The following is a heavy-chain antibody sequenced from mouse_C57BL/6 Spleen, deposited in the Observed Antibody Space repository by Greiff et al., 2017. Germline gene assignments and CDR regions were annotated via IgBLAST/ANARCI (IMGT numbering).Heavy chain of an antibody. CDR2: ISYDGSN. CDR3: AREGARYFDV. Sequence: EVKLLESGPGLVKPSQSLSLTCSVTGYSITSCYYWNWIRQFPGNKLEWMGYISYDGSNNYNPSLKNRISITRDTSRNQFFLKLNSVTTEDTATYCCAREGARYFDVWGTGTTVTVSS. CDR1: GYSITSCYY. V-gene: IGHV3-6*01. J-gene: IGHJ1*03. D-gene: IGHD6-1*01.